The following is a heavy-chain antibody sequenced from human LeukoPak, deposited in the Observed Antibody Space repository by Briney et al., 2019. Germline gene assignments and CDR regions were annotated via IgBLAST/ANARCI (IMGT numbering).Heavy chain of an antibody. Sequence: SETLSLTCAVYGGSFSGYYWSWIRQPPGKGLEWIGEINHSGSTNYNPSLKSRVTISVDTSKNQFSLKLSSVTAADTAMYYCARTGSPYSGSYLNWFDPWGQGTLVTVFS. CDR2: INHSGST. V-gene: IGHV4-34*01. J-gene: IGHJ5*02. D-gene: IGHD1-26*01. CDR3: ARTGSPYSGSYLNWFDP. CDR1: GGSFSGYY.